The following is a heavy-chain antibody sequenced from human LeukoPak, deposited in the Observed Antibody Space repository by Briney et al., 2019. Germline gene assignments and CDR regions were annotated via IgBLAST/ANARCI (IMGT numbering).Heavy chain of an antibody. CDR1: GFTFSSYA. J-gene: IGHJ4*02. D-gene: IGHD3-10*01. CDR3: ARDVHGSGSYSDY. CDR2: ISGSGGST. Sequence: LSGGSLRLSCAASGFTFSSYAMSWVRQAPGKGLEWVSAISGSGGSTYYADSVKGRFTISRDNSKNTLYLQMNSLRAEDTAVYYCARDVHGSGSYSDYWGQGTLVTVSS. V-gene: IGHV3-23*01.